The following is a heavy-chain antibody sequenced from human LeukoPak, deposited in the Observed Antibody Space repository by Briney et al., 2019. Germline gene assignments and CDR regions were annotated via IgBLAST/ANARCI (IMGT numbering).Heavy chain of an antibody. J-gene: IGHJ6*03. Sequence: GASVKVSCKASGGTFSSYAISWVRQAPGQGLEWMGGIIPIFGTANYAQKFQDRVTITADESTSTAYMELSSLRSEDTAVYYCTTRGEVTSYYYYYMDVWGKGTTVTVSS. D-gene: IGHD3-3*01. CDR2: IIPIFGTA. CDR3: TTRGEVTSYYYYYMDV. CDR1: GGTFSSYA. V-gene: IGHV1-69*13.